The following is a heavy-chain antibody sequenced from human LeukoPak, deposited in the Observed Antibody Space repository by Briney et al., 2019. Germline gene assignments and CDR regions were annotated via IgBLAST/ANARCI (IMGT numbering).Heavy chain of an antibody. CDR3: AKGGATVIDY. D-gene: IGHD4-17*01. CDR2: INSDGSST. Sequence: VGSLRLSCAASGVTFSNYWMHWVRQAPGKGLGWVSRINSDGSSTTSADSVKGRFTISRDNAKHTLYLQMNSLRAEDTAVYYCAKGGATVIDYWGQGTLVTVSS. V-gene: IGHV3-74*01. CDR1: GVTFSNYW. J-gene: IGHJ4*02.